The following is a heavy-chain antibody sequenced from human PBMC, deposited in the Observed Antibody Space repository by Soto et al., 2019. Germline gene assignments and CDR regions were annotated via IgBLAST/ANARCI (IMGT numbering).Heavy chain of an antibody. CDR1: GGSLIGYY. D-gene: IGHD3-9*01. V-gene: IGHV4-34*01. J-gene: IGHJ6*03. Sequence: QVHLEQWGAGLLNPSETLSLTCAVYGGSLIGYYWSWVRQSPGKGLEWIGEINHSGTANYNPSLKTRITISADTSKHHFSLRLSSVTAADSAVYYCASYHFLDLWTGSRHYMDVWGRGTTVTVSS. CDR3: ASYHFLDLWTGSRHYMDV. CDR2: INHSGTA.